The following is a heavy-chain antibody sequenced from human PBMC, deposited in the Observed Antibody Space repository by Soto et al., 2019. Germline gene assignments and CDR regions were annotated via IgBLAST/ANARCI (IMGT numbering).Heavy chain of an antibody. CDR1: GGSISSSNW. CDR2: IYHSGST. V-gene: IGHV4-4*02. D-gene: IGHD3-9*01. Sequence: PSETLSLTCAVSGGSISSSNWWSWVRQPPGKGLEWIGEIYHSGSTNYNPSLKSRVTISVDKSKNQFSLKLSSVTAADTAVYYCASSDDILTDPTLDPWGQGTLVTVSS. CDR3: ASSDDILTDPTLDP. J-gene: IGHJ5*02.